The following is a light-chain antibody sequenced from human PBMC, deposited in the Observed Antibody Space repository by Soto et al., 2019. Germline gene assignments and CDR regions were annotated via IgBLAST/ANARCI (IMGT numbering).Light chain of an antibody. Sequence: DIQMTQSPSSLSASVGDRVTITCLASQSISSYLNWYQQKPGKAPKLLIYDASSLQSGVPSRFSGSGSGTDFTLTISSLQPEDFATYYCQQNYNTPQTFGQGTKVDIK. CDR2: DAS. CDR1: QSISSY. V-gene: IGKV1-39*01. J-gene: IGKJ1*01. CDR3: QQNYNTPQT.